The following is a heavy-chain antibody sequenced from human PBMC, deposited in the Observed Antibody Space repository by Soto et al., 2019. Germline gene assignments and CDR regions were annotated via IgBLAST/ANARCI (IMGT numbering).Heavy chain of an antibody. D-gene: IGHD3-10*01. CDR3: ARGRGDGYNQHWYFDL. V-gene: IGHV4-34*01. Sequence: QVHLQQWGAGLLKPSETLSLTCAVYGGSFSGYYWSWIRQPPGKGLEWIGEINHSGSTNYNPSLMSRVSISVGPSNNQFSLKLSSVTAADMAVYYCARGRGDGYNQHWYFDLWGRGTLVTVSS. CDR1: GGSFSGYY. J-gene: IGHJ2*01. CDR2: INHSGST.